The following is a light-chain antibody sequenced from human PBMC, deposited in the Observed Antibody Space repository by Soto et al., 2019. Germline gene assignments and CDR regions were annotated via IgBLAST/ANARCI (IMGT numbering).Light chain of an antibody. CDR3: QQYGSSPPIT. V-gene: IGKV3-11*01. J-gene: IGKJ5*01. CDR1: QSISSY. Sequence: ETVLTQSPATLALSPCERATLSCRASQSISSYLAWYQQKPGQAPRLLIYDASNRATGIPARFSGSGSGTDFTLTISSLEPEDFAVYYCQQYGSSPPITFGQGTRLEIK. CDR2: DAS.